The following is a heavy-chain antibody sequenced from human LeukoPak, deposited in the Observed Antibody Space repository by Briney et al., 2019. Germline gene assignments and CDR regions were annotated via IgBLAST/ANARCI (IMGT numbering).Heavy chain of an antibody. CDR3: ARDLMVDDVSRFDP. V-gene: IGHV1-18*04. CDR2: ISAYNGNT. J-gene: IGHJ5*02. CDR1: GYTFTNYY. Sequence: AASVKVSCKASGYTFTNYYMHWVRQAPGQGLEWMGWISAYNGNTNYAQKLQGRVTMTTDTSTSTVYMELSSLRSEDTAVYYCARDLMVDDVSRFDPWGQGTLVTVSS. D-gene: IGHD2-8*01.